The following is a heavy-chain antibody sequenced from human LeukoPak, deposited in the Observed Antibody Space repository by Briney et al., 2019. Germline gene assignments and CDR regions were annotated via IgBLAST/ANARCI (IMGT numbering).Heavy chain of an antibody. CDR3: ARGVGATPGDFQH. Sequence: SETLSLTCTVSGGSISSTFHCWAWIRQPPGKGLEWIGSIYYSGSTYYNPSLRGRVTISVDTSKNQFSLKLSSVTAADTAVYYCARGVGATPGDFQHWGQGTLVTVSS. CDR1: GGSISSTFHC. J-gene: IGHJ1*01. CDR2: IYYSGST. D-gene: IGHD1-26*01. V-gene: IGHV4-39*07.